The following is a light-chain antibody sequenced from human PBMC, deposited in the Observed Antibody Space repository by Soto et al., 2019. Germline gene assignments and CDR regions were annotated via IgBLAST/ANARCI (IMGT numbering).Light chain of an antibody. CDR3: QQYGSSPLT. V-gene: IGKV3-20*01. CDR1: QTVSSSY. CDR2: GAS. J-gene: IGKJ4*01. Sequence: EIVLTQSPGTLSLSPGERATLSCRASQTVSSSYLAWYRQKPGQAPRLLVYGASSRVTGIPDRFSGSGSGTDFTLTISRLDPEDFAVYYCQQYGSSPLTFGGGTKV.